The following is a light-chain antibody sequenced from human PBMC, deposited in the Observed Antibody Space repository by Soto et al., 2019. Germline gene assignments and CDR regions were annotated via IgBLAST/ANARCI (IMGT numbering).Light chain of an antibody. CDR3: SLXXXXXXXV. J-gene: IGLJ2*01. CDR1: SSDIGAYKF. V-gene: IGLV2-8*01. Sequence: QSALTQPPSASGSPGQSVAISCTGTSSDIGAYKFVSWYQQHPGKAPKLIIYEVSIRPSGVPDRFSGSKSGNTASLTVSGLLAEYEADYYCSLXXXXXXXVFGXGT. CDR2: EVS.